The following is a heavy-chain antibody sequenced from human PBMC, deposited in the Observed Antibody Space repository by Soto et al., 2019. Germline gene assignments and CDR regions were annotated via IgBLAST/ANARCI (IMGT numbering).Heavy chain of an antibody. CDR1: GFTFSSYS. D-gene: IGHD6-19*01. CDR3: AREGSALTAVTNWYFDL. J-gene: IGHJ2*01. Sequence: PGGSLRLSCAASGFTFSSYSMNWVRQAPGQGLEWVSYISSSSSTIYYEDSVKGRFTIYRDNAKNSLYLQMNSLRAEDTAVYYCAREGSALTAVTNWYFDLWGRGTLVTVSS. CDR2: ISSSSSTI. V-gene: IGHV3-48*01.